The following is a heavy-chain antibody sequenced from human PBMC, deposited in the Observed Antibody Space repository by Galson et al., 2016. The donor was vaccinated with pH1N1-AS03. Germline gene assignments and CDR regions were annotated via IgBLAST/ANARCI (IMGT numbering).Heavy chain of an antibody. CDR1: GFTFSLYW. CDR3: ARFGKNGWDLDS. J-gene: IGHJ4*02. V-gene: IGHV3-7*03. Sequence: SLRLSCAASGFTFSLYWMTWVRQIPGKGLEWVATINPGGRGLYYADSLQGRFSISRDDAKNSLYLQMSSLRVDDTAVYYCARFGKNGWDLDSWGQGTLVSVSS. CDR2: INPGGRGL. D-gene: IGHD6-19*01.